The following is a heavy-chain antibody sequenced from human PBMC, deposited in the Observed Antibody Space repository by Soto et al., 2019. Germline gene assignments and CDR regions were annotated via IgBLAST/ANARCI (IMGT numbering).Heavy chain of an antibody. D-gene: IGHD3-3*01. CDR1: GGTFSSYA. CDR2: IIPIFGTA. J-gene: IGHJ6*02. CDR3: ARSRDYRVVTPNPERYGMDV. Sequence: QVQLVQSGAEVKKPGSSVKVSCKASGGTFSSYAISWVRQAPGQGLEWMGGIIPIFGTANYAQKFQGRVTITADESTSTAYMELSSLRSEDTAVYYCARSRDYRVVTPNPERYGMDVWGQGTTVTVSS. V-gene: IGHV1-69*12.